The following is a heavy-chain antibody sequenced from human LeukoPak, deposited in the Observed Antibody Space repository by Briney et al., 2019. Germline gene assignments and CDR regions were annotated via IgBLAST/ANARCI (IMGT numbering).Heavy chain of an antibody. V-gene: IGHV4-59*01. CDR3: AGAQDTFGGVIALDY. D-gene: IGHD3-16*02. CDR2: IYYSGST. CDR1: GGSISSYY. J-gene: IGHJ4*02. Sequence: PSETLSLTRTVSGGSISSYYWSWIRQPPGKGLEWTGYIYYSGSTNYNPSLKSRVTISVDTSKNQFSLKLSSVTAADTAVYYCAGAQDTFGGVIALDYWGQGTLVTVSS.